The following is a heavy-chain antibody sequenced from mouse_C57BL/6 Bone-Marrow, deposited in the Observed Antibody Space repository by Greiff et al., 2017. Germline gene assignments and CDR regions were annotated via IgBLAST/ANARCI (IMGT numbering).Heavy chain of an antibody. CDR1: GYTFTSYW. D-gene: IGHD1-1*01. V-gene: IGHV1-59*01. CDR2: IDPSDSYT. CDR3: ASLYYYGSRYYDY. Sequence: QVHVKQPGAELVRPGTSVKLSCKASGYTFTSYWMHWVKQRPGQGLAWIGVIDPSDSYTNYNQKFKGKATLTVDTSSSTAYMQLSSLTSEDSAVYYCASLYYYGSRYYDYGGQGTTLTVSS. J-gene: IGHJ2*01.